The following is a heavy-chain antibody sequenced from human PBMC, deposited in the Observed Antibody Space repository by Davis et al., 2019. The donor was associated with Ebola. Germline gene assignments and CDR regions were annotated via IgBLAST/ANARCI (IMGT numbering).Heavy chain of an antibody. CDR1: GGFVSSGGYS. CDR3: ASDLA. D-gene: IGHD3-3*02. Sequence: SETLSLTCAVSGGFVSSGGYSWSWIRQPPGKGLEWIGYYYYTGSTHYSPSLKSRVTISVDTSKNQFSLQLSSVTAADTAVYYCASDLAWGQGTLVTVTS. J-gene: IGHJ4*02. V-gene: IGHV4-30-4*07. CDR2: YYYTGST.